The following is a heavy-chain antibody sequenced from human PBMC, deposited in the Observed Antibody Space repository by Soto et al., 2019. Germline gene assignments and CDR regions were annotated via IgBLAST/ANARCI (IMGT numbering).Heavy chain of an antibody. D-gene: IGHD5-18*01. J-gene: IGHJ6*02. CDR2: IYPGDSDT. CDR3: ARNPVDTAMGFLSDYYYYGMDV. CDR1: GYSFTSYW. Sequence: PGESLKISCKGSGYSFTSYWIGWVRQMPGKGLEWMGIIYPGDSDTRYSPSFQGQVTISADKSISTAYLQWSSLKASDTAMYYCARNPVDTAMGFLSDYYYYGMDVWGQGTTVTVSS. V-gene: IGHV5-51*01.